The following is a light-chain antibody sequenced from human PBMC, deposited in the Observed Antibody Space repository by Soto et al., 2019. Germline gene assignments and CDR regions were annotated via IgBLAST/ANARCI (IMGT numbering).Light chain of an antibody. Sequence: IQLTQSPSSLSASVGDRVIITCRASQGISNYLAWYQQKPGKAPKLLIYAASTLQSGVPSRFSGSGSGTDFTLTISSLQAEDFATYYCQRLNSYPTTFGQGTRLEIK. CDR3: QRLNSYPTT. J-gene: IGKJ5*01. CDR2: AAS. V-gene: IGKV1-9*01. CDR1: QGISNY.